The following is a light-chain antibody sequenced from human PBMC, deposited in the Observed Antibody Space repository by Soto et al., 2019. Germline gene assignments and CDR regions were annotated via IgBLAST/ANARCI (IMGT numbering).Light chain of an antibody. CDR3: QQSDSTPLT. Sequence: DIQMTQSPSSLSASVGDRVTITCRASQSISNYFNWYQQKPGKAPKLLIYAASSLQSGVPSRFSGSGSGTDFTLTISSLQPEDFATYYCQQSDSTPLTFGGGTKVEIK. CDR2: AAS. V-gene: IGKV1-39*01. J-gene: IGKJ4*01. CDR1: QSISNY.